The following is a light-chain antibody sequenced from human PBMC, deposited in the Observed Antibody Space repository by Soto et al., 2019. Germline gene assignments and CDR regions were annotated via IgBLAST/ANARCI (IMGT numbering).Light chain of an antibody. V-gene: IGLV2-23*01. J-gene: IGLJ1*01. CDR2: DDS. CDR3: CSYAASSTYV. CDR1: SSDVGNYNL. Sequence: LTQPASVSGSPGQSITISCTGTSSDVGNYNLGSWYQQHPGKVPKLIIYDDSKRPSGVSNRFSGSKSGNTASLTISGLQAEDEANYYCCSYAASSTYVFGTGTKVTVL.